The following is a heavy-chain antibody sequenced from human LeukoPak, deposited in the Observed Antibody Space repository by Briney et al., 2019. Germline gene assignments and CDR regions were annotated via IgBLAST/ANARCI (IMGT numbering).Heavy chain of an antibody. D-gene: IGHD3-16*01. CDR2: ITTHSSKT. CDR3: ARDLSQFGDWLDP. Sequence: ASVKVSCKASGYTFTSYGISWVRQAPGQGLEWMGWITTHSSKTNYAQKFQGRVTMTTDTSTSTAYMELKSLTSDDTAVYYCARDLSQFGDWLDPWGQGTLVTVSS. J-gene: IGHJ5*02. V-gene: IGHV1-18*01. CDR1: GYTFTSYG.